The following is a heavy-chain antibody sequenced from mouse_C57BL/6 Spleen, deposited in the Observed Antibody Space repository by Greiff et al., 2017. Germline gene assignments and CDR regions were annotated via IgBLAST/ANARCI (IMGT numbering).Heavy chain of an antibody. V-gene: IGHV2-5*01. Sequence: QVQLQQSGPGLVQPSQSLSITCTVSGFSLTSYGVHWVRQSPGKGLEWLGVIWRGGSTDYNAAFMSRLSITKDNSKSQVFFKMNSLQADDTAIYYCAKNYYGRSSYYLDYWGQGTTLTVSS. CDR1: GFSLTSYG. CDR3: AKNYYGRSSYYLDY. D-gene: IGHD1-1*01. CDR2: IWRGGST. J-gene: IGHJ2*01.